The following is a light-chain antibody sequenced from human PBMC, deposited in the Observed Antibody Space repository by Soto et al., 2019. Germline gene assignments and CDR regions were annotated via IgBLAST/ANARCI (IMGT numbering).Light chain of an antibody. CDR2: GAS. CDR3: QRYGDSGT. V-gene: IGKV3-20*01. CDR1: QSLSTND. J-gene: IGKJ2*01. Sequence: EIFLTQCPGTLSLGPGERAALSCRASQSLSTNDVAWYHQKPGQAPRLLIYGASKRATGIPDRFTGRGSGTDFTLTIDKLEPEDFGVYYCQRYGDSGTFGQGTKVDIK.